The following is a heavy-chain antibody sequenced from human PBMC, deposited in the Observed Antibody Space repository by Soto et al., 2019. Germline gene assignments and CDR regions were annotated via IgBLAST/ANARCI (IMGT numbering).Heavy chain of an antibody. CDR3: ARDYIWAFDY. J-gene: IGHJ4*02. V-gene: IGHV6-1*01. CDR2: TYYRSKWIY. D-gene: IGHD3-16*01. CDR1: GNSVSTIGVA. Sequence: QVQLQQSGPGLVKPSQTLSLTCAISGNSVSTIGVAWNWIRQSPARGLGWLGRTYYRSKWIYDYALSVKSRIAINPDTSTHQFSVQLNSVTPDDTAVYYCARDYIWAFDYWGQGILVTVSS.